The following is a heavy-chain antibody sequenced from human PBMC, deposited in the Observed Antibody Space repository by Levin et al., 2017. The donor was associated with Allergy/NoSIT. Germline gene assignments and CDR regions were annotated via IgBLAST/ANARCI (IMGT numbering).Heavy chain of an antibody. CDR1: GFTFSDYA. J-gene: IGHJ4*02. CDR3: AREKGGSRGWYTVEC. CDR2: ITASGHKT. V-gene: IGHV3-23*01. Sequence: GGSLRLSCAASGFTFSDYAITWVRQAPGKGLAWVSAITASGHKTYYSNSAEGRFSVSRDNAGKTVYLQMNSLTGDDTAVYYCAREKGGSRGWYTVECWGQGALVIVSP. D-gene: IGHD6-19*01.